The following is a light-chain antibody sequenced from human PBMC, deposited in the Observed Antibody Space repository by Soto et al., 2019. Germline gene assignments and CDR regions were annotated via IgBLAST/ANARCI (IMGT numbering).Light chain of an antibody. V-gene: IGLV2-14*01. Sequence: QSALTQPASVSGSPGQSITISCTGTSSDFGGYNYVSWYQQHPGKAPKLMIYDVSNRPSGVSNRFSGSKSGNTASLTISGLQAEDEAEYYCSSYTSSSTLYVFGTGTKVTVL. CDR2: DVS. CDR3: SSYTSSSTLYV. J-gene: IGLJ1*01. CDR1: SSDFGGYNY.